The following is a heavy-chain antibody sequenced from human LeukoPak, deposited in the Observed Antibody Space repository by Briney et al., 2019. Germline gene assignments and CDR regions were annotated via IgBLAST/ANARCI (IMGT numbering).Heavy chain of an antibody. CDR2: MSYDGSKK. V-gene: IGHV3-30*04. CDR1: GFTFSSHA. Sequence: GGSLRLSCAASGFTFSSHAMNWVRQAPGKGLEWVAVMSYDGSKKYYADSVKGRFTISRDNSKNTLYLQMNSLRAEDTAVYYCARDFEVSSTWYVPVDYWGQGTLVTVSS. J-gene: IGHJ4*02. D-gene: IGHD6-13*01. CDR3: ARDFEVSSTWYVPVDY.